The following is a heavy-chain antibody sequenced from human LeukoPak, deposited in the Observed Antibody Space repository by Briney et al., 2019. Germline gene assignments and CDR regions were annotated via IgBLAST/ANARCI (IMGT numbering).Heavy chain of an antibody. V-gene: IGHV4-38-2*01. CDR3: ARGLGIGKDYFDC. Sequence: SETLSLTCAVSGYSISSGYYWGWIRQPPGKGLEWIGSIYHSGSTYYNPSLKSRVTISVDTSKNQFSLKLSSVTAADTAVYYCARGLGIGKDYFDCWGQGTLVTVSS. CDR1: GYSISSGYY. J-gene: IGHJ4*02. CDR2: IYHSGST. D-gene: IGHD7-27*01.